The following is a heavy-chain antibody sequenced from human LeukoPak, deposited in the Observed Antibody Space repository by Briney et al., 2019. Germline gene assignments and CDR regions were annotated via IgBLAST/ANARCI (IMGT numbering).Heavy chain of an antibody. Sequence: GGSLRLSCAASGFTFSNYSMNWVRQAPGKGLEWVSSISSSSSYIYYADSVKGRFTISRDNAKNSLYLQLNSLRAEDTAVYYCASLHVDTAMATGYYYGMDVWGQGTTVTVSS. V-gene: IGHV3-21*01. CDR3: ASLHVDTAMATGYYYGMDV. D-gene: IGHD5-18*01. CDR1: GFTFSNYS. J-gene: IGHJ6*02. CDR2: ISSSSSYI.